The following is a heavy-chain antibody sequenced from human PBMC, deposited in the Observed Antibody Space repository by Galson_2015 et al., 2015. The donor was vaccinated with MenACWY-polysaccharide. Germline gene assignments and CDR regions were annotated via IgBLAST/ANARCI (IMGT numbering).Heavy chain of an antibody. V-gene: IGHV4-61*01. J-gene: IGHJ5*01. CDR2: MSSNGGA. CDR3: AREPTYSGSFGWFDS. D-gene: IGHD1-26*01. Sequence: ETLSLTCTVSGASVSSTTDYWSWLRQPPGKGLEWIGFMSSNGGANRNPSLKSRVTISIDTSKNQFSLRLNSVTAADTAMYYCAREPTYSGSFGWFDSWGQGTLVTVTP. CDR1: GASVSSTTDY.